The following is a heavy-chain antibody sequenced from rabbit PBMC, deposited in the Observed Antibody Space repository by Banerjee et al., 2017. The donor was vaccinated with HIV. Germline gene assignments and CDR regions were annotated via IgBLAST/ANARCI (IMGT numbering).Heavy chain of an antibody. Sequence: QSLEESGGDLVKPGASLTLTCTASGFSFSSSYWICWVRQAPGKGLEWIACIYGGSGSTYYASWAKGRFTISKTSSTTVTLQMTSLTAADTATYFCARDRDATVPGYGYDLWGPGTLVTVS. CDR3: ARDRDATVPGYGYDL. J-gene: IGHJ4*01. D-gene: IGHD6-1*01. CDR2: IYGGSGST. V-gene: IGHV1S40*01. CDR1: GFSFSSSYW.